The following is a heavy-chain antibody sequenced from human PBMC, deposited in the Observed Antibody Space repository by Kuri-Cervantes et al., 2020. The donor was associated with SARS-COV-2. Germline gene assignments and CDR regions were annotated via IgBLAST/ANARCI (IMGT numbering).Heavy chain of an antibody. V-gene: IGHV3-23*01. Sequence: GESLKISCAASGFNFSTYGMSWVRQAPGKGLEWLSTIGSTASDTYYADSVKGRFTVSRDKSKNALFLQMNSLRAEDTAVYYCARTRGDFDYWGQGTLVTVSS. CDR3: ARTRGDFDY. J-gene: IGHJ4*02. CDR1: GFNFSTYG. CDR2: IGSTASDT.